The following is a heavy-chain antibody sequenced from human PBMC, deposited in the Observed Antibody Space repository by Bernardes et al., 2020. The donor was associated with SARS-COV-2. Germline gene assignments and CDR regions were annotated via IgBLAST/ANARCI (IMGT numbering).Heavy chain of an antibody. V-gene: IGHV3-9*01. D-gene: IGHD3-10*01. Sequence: SLRLSCAASGFTFDDYAMHWVRQAPGKGLEWVSGISWNSGSIGYADSVKGRFTISRDNAKNSLYLQMNSLRAEDTALYYCAKDSSILWFGELGPWGQGTLVTVSS. CDR2: ISWNSGSI. CDR1: GFTFDDYA. J-gene: IGHJ5*02. CDR3: AKDSSILWFGELGP.